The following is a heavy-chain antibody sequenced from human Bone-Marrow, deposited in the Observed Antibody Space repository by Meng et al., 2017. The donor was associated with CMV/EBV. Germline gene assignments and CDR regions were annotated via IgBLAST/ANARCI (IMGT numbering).Heavy chain of an antibody. J-gene: IGHJ5*02. D-gene: IGHD3-22*01. Sequence: SETLSLTCTVSGGSISSSSYYWGWIRQPPGKGLEWIGSIYYSGSTYYNPSLKSRVTISVDTSKNQFSLKLSSVTAAETAVYYCARTVINHTYSSGYLWGQGTLVTVSS. V-gene: IGHV4-39*01. CDR3: ARTVINHTYSSGYL. CDR2: IYYSGST. CDR1: GGSISSSSYY.